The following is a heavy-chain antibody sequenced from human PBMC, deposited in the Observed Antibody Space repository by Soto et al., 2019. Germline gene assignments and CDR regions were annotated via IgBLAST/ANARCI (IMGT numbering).Heavy chain of an antibody. Sequence: QVQLQESGPGLVKPSETLSLTCTVSGGSITPYYWSWIRQPPGKRLEWIGYISSSGFTNYNPSLNSRVTISVDTSKNQFSLKLSSVTAADTAVYYRVRDCYRSSCFDLWGQGTLVTVSS. CDR2: ISSSGFT. CDR3: VRDCYRSSCFDL. J-gene: IGHJ4*02. V-gene: IGHV4-59*01. CDR1: GGSITPYY. D-gene: IGHD6-13*01.